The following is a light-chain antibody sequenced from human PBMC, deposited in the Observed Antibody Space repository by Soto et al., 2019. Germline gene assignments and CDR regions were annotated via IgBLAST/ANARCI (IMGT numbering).Light chain of an antibody. V-gene: IGKV1-6*01. J-gene: IGKJ2*01. Sequence: AIQMTQSPSSLSASVGDRVTITCRASQGIRNDLGWYQQKPGKAPNLLIYAASSLQSGVPSRFSGSGSGTDFTLTISSLQHEDFATYYCLQDYNYPYTFGQGTKLEIK. CDR3: LQDYNYPYT. CDR1: QGIRND. CDR2: AAS.